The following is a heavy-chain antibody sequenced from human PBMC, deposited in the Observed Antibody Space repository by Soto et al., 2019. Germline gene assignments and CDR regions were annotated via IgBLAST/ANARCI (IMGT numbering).Heavy chain of an antibody. CDR3: ARGTNRLLDF. CDR1: NYAFTSYG. D-gene: IGHD1-1*01. V-gene: IGHV1-18*01. CDR2: ISAGKGNT. J-gene: IGHJ4*02. Sequence: ASVKVSCKASNYAFTSYGIMWVRQAPGQGLEWMGWISAGKGNTNYAQRFQDRITLTTDTSTSTAYMELRSLRSDDTAVYYCARGTNRLLDFWGQGTLVTVSS.